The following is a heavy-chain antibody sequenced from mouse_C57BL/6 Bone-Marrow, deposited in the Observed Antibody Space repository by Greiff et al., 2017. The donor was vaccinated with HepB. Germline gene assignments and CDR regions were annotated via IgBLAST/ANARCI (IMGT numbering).Heavy chain of an antibody. D-gene: IGHD1-1*01. CDR3: ARYAYYYGSSPWFAY. J-gene: IGHJ3*01. Sequence: VQLQQSGPELVKPGASVKISCKASGYSFTGYYMNWVKQSPEKSLEWIGEINPSTGGTTYNQKFKAKATLTVDKSSSTAYMQLKSLTSEDSAVYYGARYAYYYGSSPWFAYWGQGTLVTVSA. V-gene: IGHV1-42*01. CDR2: INPSTGGT. CDR1: GYSFTGYY.